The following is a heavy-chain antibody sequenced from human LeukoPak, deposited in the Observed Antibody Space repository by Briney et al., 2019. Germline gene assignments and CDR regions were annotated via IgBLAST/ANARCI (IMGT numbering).Heavy chain of an antibody. CDR2: ISSSSSTI. CDR3: ASPYYYDSSGYYSAGVGAFDI. Sequence: GGSLRLSCAASGFTFSSYSMNWVRQAPGKGLEWVSYISSSSSTIYYADSVKGRFTISRDNARNSLYLQMNSLRAEDTAVYYCASPYYYDSSGYYSAGVGAFDIWGQGTMVTVSS. V-gene: IGHV3-48*04. CDR1: GFTFSSYS. D-gene: IGHD3-22*01. J-gene: IGHJ3*02.